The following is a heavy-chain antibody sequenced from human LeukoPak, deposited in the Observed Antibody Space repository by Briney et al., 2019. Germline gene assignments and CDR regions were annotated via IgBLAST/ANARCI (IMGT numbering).Heavy chain of an antibody. CDR2: IAADGKDK. D-gene: IGHD6-25*01. CDR1: GFTFSSYS. Sequence: GGSLRLSCAASGFTFSSYSMNWVRQAPGKGLEWVAVIAADGKDKHHADSVKGRFTISRDNSKNTLYLQMNSLRTEDTAVYYCARDVRRAARYYFDYWGQGTLVTVSS. J-gene: IGHJ4*02. V-gene: IGHV3-30*03. CDR3: ARDVRRAARYYFDY.